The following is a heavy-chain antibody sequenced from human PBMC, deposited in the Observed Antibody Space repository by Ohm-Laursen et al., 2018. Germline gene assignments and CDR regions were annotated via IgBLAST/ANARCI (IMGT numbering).Heavy chain of an antibody. CDR2: ISGSGGST. Sequence: SLRLSCAASGFTFSSNAMSWVRQAPGKGLEWVSTISGSGGSTYYADSVKGRITISRDNSKNTLYLQMNSLRAEDTAVYYCAKERARLNTVVTPDYWGRGTLVTVSS. CDR1: GFTFSSNA. V-gene: IGHV3-23*01. CDR3: AKERARLNTVVTPDY. D-gene: IGHD4-23*01. J-gene: IGHJ4*02.